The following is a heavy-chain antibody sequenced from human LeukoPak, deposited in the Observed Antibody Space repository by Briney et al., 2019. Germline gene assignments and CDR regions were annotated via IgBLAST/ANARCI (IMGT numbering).Heavy chain of an antibody. CDR3: ARFVGGYDF. D-gene: IGHD3-16*01. CDR2: IKQDGSER. CDR1: GFSFGRYW. Sequence: GGSLRLSCAASGFSFGRYWMSWVRQAPVKGLEWVANIKQDGSERYYVDSVKGRFTISRDNAKNSQYLQMNSLRAEDTAVYYCARFVGGYDFWGQGTLVTVSS. V-gene: IGHV3-7*01. J-gene: IGHJ4*02.